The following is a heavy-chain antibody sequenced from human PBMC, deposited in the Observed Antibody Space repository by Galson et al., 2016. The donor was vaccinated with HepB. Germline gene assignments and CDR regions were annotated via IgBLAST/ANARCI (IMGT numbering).Heavy chain of an antibody. CDR1: GDSVSSNIAA. V-gene: IGHV6-1*01. J-gene: IGHJ4*02. Sequence: CAISGDSVSSNIAAWNWIRQSPSRGLEWLGRTYYRSTWYNDYAVSVESRITIEPDTSKNQFSLQLNSVTPEDTAVYFCARRGNDNIYFDYWGQGTLVTVSS. CDR2: TYYRSTWYN. D-gene: IGHD1-1*01. CDR3: ARRGNDNIYFDY.